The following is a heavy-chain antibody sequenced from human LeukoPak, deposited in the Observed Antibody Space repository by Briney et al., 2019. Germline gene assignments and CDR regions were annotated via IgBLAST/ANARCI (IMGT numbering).Heavy chain of an antibody. CDR1: GYIFTDYY. J-gene: IGHJ4*02. CDR2: INPNSGGT. Sequence: ASVKVSCKASGYIFTDYYMHWVRQAPGQGLEWMGWINPNSGGTNYAQKFQGRVTMTRDTSISTAYMELSRLRSDDTAVYYCATLWGLFDYWGQGTLVTVSS. CDR3: ATLWGLFDY. V-gene: IGHV1-2*02. D-gene: IGHD1-26*01.